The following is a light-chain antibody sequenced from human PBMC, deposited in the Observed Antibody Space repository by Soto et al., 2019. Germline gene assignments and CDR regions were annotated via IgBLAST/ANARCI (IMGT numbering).Light chain of an antibody. V-gene: IGKV1-5*01. CDR1: QSISSW. Sequence: DIQMTQSPSILSASVGDRVTITCRASQSISSWLAWYQQKPGKAPKLLIYDASSLESGVPSRFSGSGSGTEFTLTISSLQPDDFATYYCQQYNSYSPWTLGQGTKVEIK. J-gene: IGKJ1*01. CDR3: QQYNSYSPWT. CDR2: DAS.